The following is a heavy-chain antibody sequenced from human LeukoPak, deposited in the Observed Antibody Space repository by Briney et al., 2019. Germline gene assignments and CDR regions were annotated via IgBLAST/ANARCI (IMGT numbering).Heavy chain of an antibody. Sequence: ASVKVSCKASGGTFSSYAISWVRQAPGQGLEWMGGIIPIFGTANYAQKFQGRVTITADKSTSTAYMELSSLRSEDTAVYYCARARDTAMQPSYYYYMDVWGKGTTVTVSS. J-gene: IGHJ6*03. CDR3: ARARDTAMQPSYYYYMDV. V-gene: IGHV1-69*06. D-gene: IGHD5-18*01. CDR1: GGTFSSYA. CDR2: IIPIFGTA.